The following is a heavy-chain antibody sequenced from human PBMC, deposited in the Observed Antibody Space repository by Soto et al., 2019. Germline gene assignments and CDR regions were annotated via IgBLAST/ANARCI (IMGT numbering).Heavy chain of an antibody. D-gene: IGHD2-21*02. J-gene: IGHJ6*02. CDR3: ASSYCGGDCYSVYYYHGMDV. CDR1: GYTFTSYG. CDR2: ISAYNGNT. Sequence: QVQLVQSGAEVKKPGASVKVSCKASGYTFTSYGISWVRQAPGQGLEWMGWISAYNGNTNYAQKHQGRGTMTTDTSTSTAYMELRSLRSDDTAVYYCASSYCGGDCYSVYYYHGMDVWGQGTTVTVSS. V-gene: IGHV1-18*01.